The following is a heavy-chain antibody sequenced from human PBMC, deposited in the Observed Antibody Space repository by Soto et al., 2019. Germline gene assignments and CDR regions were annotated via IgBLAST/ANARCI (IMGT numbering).Heavy chain of an antibody. V-gene: IGHV1-69*13. CDR1: GGTFSSYA. D-gene: IGHD3-3*01. CDR2: IIPIFGTA. Sequence: SVKVSCKASGGTFSSYAISWVRQAPGQGLEWMGGIIPIFGTANYAQKFQGRVTITADESTSTAYMELSSLRSEDTAVYYCARDRREYYDFWSGSLGFDPWGQGTLVTVSS. CDR3: ARDRREYYDFWSGSLGFDP. J-gene: IGHJ5*02.